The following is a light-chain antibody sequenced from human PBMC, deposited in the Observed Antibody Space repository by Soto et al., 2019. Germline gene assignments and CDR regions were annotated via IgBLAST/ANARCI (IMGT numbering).Light chain of an antibody. Sequence: EIVLTQSPGTRSLTPGERATLSCRASQSVSSSYLAWYQQKPGQAPRLLIYGASSRATGIPDRFSGSGSGTDFTLTISRLEPEDFAVYYCQKYGRSPTFGQGTKV. J-gene: IGKJ1*01. CDR2: GAS. V-gene: IGKV3-20*01. CDR3: QKYGRSPT. CDR1: QSVSSSY.